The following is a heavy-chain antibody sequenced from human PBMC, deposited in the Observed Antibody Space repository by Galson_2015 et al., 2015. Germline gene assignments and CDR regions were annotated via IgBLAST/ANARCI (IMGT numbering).Heavy chain of an antibody. V-gene: IGHV1-3*01. CDR2: INAGNGNT. D-gene: IGHD3-10*01. CDR3: ARDNTFGYGSGSYYKPYMDV. Sequence: SVKVSCKASGYTFTSYAMHWVRQAPGQRLEWMGLINAGNGNTKYSQKFQGRVTITRYTSASTAYMELSSLRSEDTAVYYCARDNTFGYGSGSYYKPYMDVWGKGTTVTVSS. CDR1: GYTFTSYA. J-gene: IGHJ6*03.